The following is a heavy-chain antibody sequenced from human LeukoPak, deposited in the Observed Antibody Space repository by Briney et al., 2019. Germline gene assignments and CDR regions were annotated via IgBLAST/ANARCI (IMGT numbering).Heavy chain of an antibody. Sequence: SVKVSCKASGGTFSSYAINWVRQAPGQGLEWMGGIIPIFGTANYAQKFQGRVTITADESTSTAYMELSSLRSEDTAVYYCARGPKGIVVVPAAIKVPYYYYMDVWGKGTTVTVSS. CDR1: GGTFSSYA. D-gene: IGHD2-2*01. V-gene: IGHV1-69*01. J-gene: IGHJ6*03. CDR2: IIPIFGTA. CDR3: ARGPKGIVVVPAAIKVPYYYYMDV.